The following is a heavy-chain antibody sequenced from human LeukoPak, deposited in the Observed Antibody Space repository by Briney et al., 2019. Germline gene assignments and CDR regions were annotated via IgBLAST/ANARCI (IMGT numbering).Heavy chain of an antibody. V-gene: IGHV4-39*07. J-gene: IGHJ4*02. D-gene: IGHD5-24*01. CDR2: IYYSGST. CDR1: GGSISSRNYY. Sequence: SETLSLTCTVSGGSISSRNYYWAWICRPPGKGLEWIGSIYYSGSTYYKPSLKSRITISVDTSKNQFSLKLSSVTAADTAVYYCAGGDGYNNFDYWGQGTLVTVSS. CDR3: AGGDGYNNFDY.